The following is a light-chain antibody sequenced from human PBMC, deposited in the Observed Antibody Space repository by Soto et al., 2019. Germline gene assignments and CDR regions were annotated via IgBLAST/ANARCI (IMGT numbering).Light chain of an antibody. CDR1: QSISSW. V-gene: IGKV1-5*01. J-gene: IGKJ1*01. CDR3: QQYNRYWT. CDR2: DAS. Sequence: DIQMTQSPSTLSASLGDRVTITCRASQSISSWLAWYQQKPGKAPKLLIYDASSLESGVPSRFSGRGSETEFTLTISSLFPDDFATYYCQQYNRYWTFGQGTKVDIK.